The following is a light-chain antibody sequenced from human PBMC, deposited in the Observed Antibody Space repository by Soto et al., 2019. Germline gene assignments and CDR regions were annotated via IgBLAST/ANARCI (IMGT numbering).Light chain of an antibody. CDR1: QSLLHSNGYNY. V-gene: IGKV2-28*01. CDR3: MQAIQTPRT. J-gene: IGKJ1*01. CDR2: LGS. Sequence: DIVMTQSPLSLPVTPGEPASISCRSSQSLLHSNGYNYLDWYLQKPGQSPQLLIYLGSNRASGVPDRFSGSGSGTDFTLKISRVEAEDVGVYYCMQAIQTPRTFVQGSRLDI.